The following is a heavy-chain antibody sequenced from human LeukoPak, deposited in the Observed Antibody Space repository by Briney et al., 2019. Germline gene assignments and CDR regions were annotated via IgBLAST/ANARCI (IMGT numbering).Heavy chain of an antibody. J-gene: IGHJ3*02. CDR3: ARVRVVGATDGAFDI. CDR2: INPNSGGT. Sequence: ASVKVSCKASGYTFTSYYMHWVRQAPGQGLEWMGWINPNSGGTNYAQKFQGRVTMTRDTSISTAYMELSRLRSDDTAVYYCARVRVVGATDGAFDIWGQGTMVTVSS. V-gene: IGHV1-2*02. D-gene: IGHD1-26*01. CDR1: GYTFTSYY.